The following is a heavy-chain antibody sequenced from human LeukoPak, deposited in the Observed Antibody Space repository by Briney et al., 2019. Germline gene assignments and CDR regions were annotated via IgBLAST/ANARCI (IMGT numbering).Heavy chain of an antibody. CDR3: ARSGRVYMVRGAAPFDL. CDR1: GGSFSGYY. CDR2: INHSGST. V-gene: IGHV4-34*01. J-gene: IGHJ2*01. D-gene: IGHD3-10*01. Sequence: SETLSLTCAVNGGSFSGYYWSWIRQPPGTGLEWIGEINHSGSTNYNPSLKSRVTISVDTSKNQFSLKLNSVTAADTAVYYCARSGRVYMVRGAAPFDLWGRGTLVTVSS.